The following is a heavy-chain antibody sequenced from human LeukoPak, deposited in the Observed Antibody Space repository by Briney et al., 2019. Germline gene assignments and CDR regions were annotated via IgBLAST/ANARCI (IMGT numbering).Heavy chain of an antibody. CDR2: ISGSGSST. CDR3: AHGSMYQLDY. D-gene: IGHD2-2*01. Sequence: GGSLRLSCAASGFTFSSYDMSWVRQAPGKGLEWVSAISGSGSSTYYADSVKGRFTISRDNSKSTMYLQMNSLRAEDTAVYYCAHGSMYQLDYWGQGTLVTVSS. CDR1: GFTFSSYD. J-gene: IGHJ4*02. V-gene: IGHV3-23*01.